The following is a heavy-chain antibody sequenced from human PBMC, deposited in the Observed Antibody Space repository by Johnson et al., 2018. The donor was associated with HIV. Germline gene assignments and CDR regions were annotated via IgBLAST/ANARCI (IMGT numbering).Heavy chain of an antibody. D-gene: IGHD2-8*02. V-gene: IGHV3-30*03. CDR2: ISYDGSDK. Sequence: QMQLVESGGGVVQPGRSLRLSCAASGFTFSSYAMHWVRQAPGKGLEWVAVISYDGSDKYYADSVKGRFTISRDNSKNTLYLQMNSLRAEDTAVYYCVRGGTPYWDRVSAFDIWGQGTMVTVSS. CDR3: VRGGTPYWDRVSAFDI. CDR1: GFTFSSYA. J-gene: IGHJ3*02.